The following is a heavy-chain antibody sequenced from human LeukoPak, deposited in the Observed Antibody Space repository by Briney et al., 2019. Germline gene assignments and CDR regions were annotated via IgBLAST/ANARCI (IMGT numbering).Heavy chain of an antibody. CDR3: ARDYWNDGDGGDH. CDR2: IKQDGSEK. CDR1: GFTFSSYW. D-gene: IGHD1-1*01. J-gene: IGHJ4*02. V-gene: IGHV3-7*01. Sequence: GGSLRLSCAASGFTFSSYWMHWVRQAPGKGLEWVANIKQDGSEKYYVDSVKGRFTISRDNAKNSLYLQIISLRAEDTAVYYCARDYWNDGDGGDHWGQGTLVSVSS.